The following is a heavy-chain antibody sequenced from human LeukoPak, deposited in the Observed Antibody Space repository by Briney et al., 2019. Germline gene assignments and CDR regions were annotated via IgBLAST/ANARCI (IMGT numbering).Heavy chain of an antibody. J-gene: IGHJ5*02. CDR2: IYYSGST. CDR1: GGSISSYY. V-gene: IGHV4-59*01. D-gene: IGHD5-12*01. CDR3: ARVDQSGYDTRGWFDP. Sequence: SETLSLTCTVSGGSISSYYWSWIRQPPGKGLEWIGYIYYSGSTNYNPSLKSRVTISVDTSKNQFSLKLSSVTAADTAVYYCARVDQSGYDTRGWFDPWGQGTLVTVSS.